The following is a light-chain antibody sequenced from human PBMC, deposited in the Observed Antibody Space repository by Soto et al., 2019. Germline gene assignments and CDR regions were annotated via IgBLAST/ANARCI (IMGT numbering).Light chain of an antibody. V-gene: IGKV2-24*01. CDR2: KTS. Sequence: DIVMTQTPLSSPVTLGQPASISCGSSQSLLDSDGDTYLSWLQQRPGQPPRLLIYKTSSRFSGVPDRFSGSGAGTDFTLKISRVEVEDVGVYYCMQATQFPHTFGQGTKLEI. CDR1: QSLLDSDGDTY. J-gene: IGKJ2*01. CDR3: MQATQFPHT.